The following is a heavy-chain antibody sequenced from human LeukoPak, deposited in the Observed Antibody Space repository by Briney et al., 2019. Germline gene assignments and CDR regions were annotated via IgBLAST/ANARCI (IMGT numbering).Heavy chain of an antibody. CDR2: IYYSGST. CDR3: ATIAGAGKLHDY. Sequence: SETLSLTCTVSGGSISSSSYYWGWIRQPPGKGLEWIGSIYYSGSTYYNPSLKSRVTISVDTSKNQFSLKLSSVTAADTAVYYCATIAGAGKLHDYWGQGTLVTVSS. J-gene: IGHJ4*02. V-gene: IGHV4-39*01. CDR1: GGSISSSSYY. D-gene: IGHD6-13*01.